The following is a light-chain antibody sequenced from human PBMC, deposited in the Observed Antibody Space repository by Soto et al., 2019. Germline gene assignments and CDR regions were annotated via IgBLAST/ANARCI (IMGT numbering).Light chain of an antibody. V-gene: IGKV1-9*01. Sequence: DIHVTQSRSFLSASVGDRVTITCRASQGISSYLAWYQQKPGKAPKLLIYAASTLQSGVPSRFSGSGSGTEFTLTISSLQPEDFATYYCQQLNSYPPWTFGQGTKVDIK. CDR1: QGISSY. J-gene: IGKJ1*01. CDR2: AAS. CDR3: QQLNSYPPWT.